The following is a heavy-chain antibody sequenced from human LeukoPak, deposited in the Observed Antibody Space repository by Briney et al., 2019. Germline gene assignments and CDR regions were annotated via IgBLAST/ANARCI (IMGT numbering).Heavy chain of an antibody. J-gene: IGHJ6*03. CDR3: AKGEVLGGYNYYHYMDV. V-gene: IGHV3-23*01. Sequence: GGSLRLSCAASGFTFSSYGMSWVRQAPGKGLEWVSSISGSGGYIYYADSVKGRFTISRDNSKDTLYLQMNSLRAEDTAVYYDAKGEVLGGYNYYHYMDVWGKGTTVTIPS. D-gene: IGHD5-24*01. CDR1: GFTFSSYG. CDR2: ISGSGGYI.